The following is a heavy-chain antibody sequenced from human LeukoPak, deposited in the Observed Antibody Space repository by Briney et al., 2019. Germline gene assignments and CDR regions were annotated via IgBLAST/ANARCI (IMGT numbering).Heavy chain of an antibody. CDR2: ISGSGGST. CDR3: AKDRVVGATRPSAFQH. V-gene: IGHV3-23*01. D-gene: IGHD1-26*01. J-gene: IGHJ1*01. Sequence: GGSLRLSCAVSGFTFSSYAMSWVRQAPGKGLEWVSAISGSGGSTYYADSVKGRFTISRDNSKNTLYLQMNSLRAEDTAVYYCAKDRVVGATRPSAFQHWGQGTLVTVSS. CDR1: GFTFSSYA.